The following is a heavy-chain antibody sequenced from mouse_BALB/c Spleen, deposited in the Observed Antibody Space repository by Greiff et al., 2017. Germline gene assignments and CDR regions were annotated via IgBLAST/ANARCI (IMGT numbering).Heavy chain of an antibody. V-gene: IGHV14-3*02. CDR2: IDPANGNT. CDR1: GFNIKDTY. Sequence: EVQLQQSGAELVKPGASVKLSCTASGFNIKDTYMHWVKQRPEQGLEWIGRIDPANGNTKYDPKFQGKATITADTSSNTAYLQLSSLTSEDTAVYYCARDWDGGDYFDYWGQGTTLTVSS. D-gene: IGHD4-1*01. CDR3: ARDWDGGDYFDY. J-gene: IGHJ2*01.